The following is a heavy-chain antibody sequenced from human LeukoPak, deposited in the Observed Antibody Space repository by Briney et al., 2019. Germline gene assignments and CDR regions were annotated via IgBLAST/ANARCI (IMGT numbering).Heavy chain of an antibody. Sequence: ASVKVSCKASGYTFTGYYMHWVRQAPGQGLEWMGWINPNSGGTNYAQKFQGRVTMTRDTSISTAYMELSRLRSDDTAVYYCASLYSGSYNWFDPWGQGTLVTVSS. D-gene: IGHD1-26*01. V-gene: IGHV1-2*02. J-gene: IGHJ5*02. CDR1: GYTFTGYY. CDR3: ASLYSGSYNWFDP. CDR2: INPNSGGT.